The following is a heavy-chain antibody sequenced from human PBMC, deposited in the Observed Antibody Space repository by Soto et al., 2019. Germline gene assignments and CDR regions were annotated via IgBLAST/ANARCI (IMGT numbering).Heavy chain of an antibody. D-gene: IGHD2-2*01. Sequence: QVQLQQWGAGLLKPSETLSLTCAVYGGSFSGYYWSWIRQPPGKGLEWIGEINHSGSTNYNPSLKSRVTISVDTSKNQFALKLSSVTAADTAVYYCARGNIVVVPAAPKTVWFDPWGQGTLVTVSS. CDR1: GGSFSGYY. V-gene: IGHV4-34*01. CDR2: INHSGST. CDR3: ARGNIVVVPAAPKTVWFDP. J-gene: IGHJ5*02.